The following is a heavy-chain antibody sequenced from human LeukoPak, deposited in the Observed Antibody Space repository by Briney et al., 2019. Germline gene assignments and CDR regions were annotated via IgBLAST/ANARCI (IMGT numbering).Heavy chain of an antibody. CDR3: VREVAIGRAAMEGLLH. Sequence: ASVKVSCKASGYTFTTYAMNWVRQAPGQGLEWMGWINTNTGNPAYAQGFTGRFVFSLDTSVSTAYLQISSLKADDTAVYYCVREVAIGRAAMEGLLHWGQGTLVTVSS. V-gene: IGHV7-4-1*02. J-gene: IGHJ4*02. CDR1: GYTFTTYA. CDR2: INTNTGNP. D-gene: IGHD5-18*01.